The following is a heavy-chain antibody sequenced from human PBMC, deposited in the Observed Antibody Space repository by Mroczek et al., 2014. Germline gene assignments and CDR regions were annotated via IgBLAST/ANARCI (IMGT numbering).Heavy chain of an antibody. CDR2: ISVYNGNT. CDR1: GYTFTTYG. CDR3: ARYDSITGFDP. J-gene: IGHJ5*02. Sequence: SGAEVKKPGASVKVSCKASGYTFTTYGIIWVRQAPGQGLEWMGWISVYNGNTKYAQKFQGRVTMTTDTSTSTAYMELRSLRSDDTAVYYCARYDSITGFDPWGQGTLVTVSS. V-gene: IGHV1-18*01. D-gene: IGHD1-20*01.